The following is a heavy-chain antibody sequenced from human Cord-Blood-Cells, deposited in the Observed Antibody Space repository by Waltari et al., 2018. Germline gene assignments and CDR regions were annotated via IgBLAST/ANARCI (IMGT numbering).Heavy chain of an antibody. J-gene: IGHJ5*02. Sequence: QVQLVQSGAEVKKPGASVKVSCKVSGYTLTELSMHWVRPAPGTGLEWMGGCAPEEGETIYAQKCQGRGTMTEDTSTDTAYMELSSLRSEDTAVYDCATDQRGYSNYGIGSWFDPWGQGTLVTVSS. V-gene: IGHV1-24*01. CDR3: ATDQRGYSNYGIGSWFDP. CDR1: GYTLTELS. D-gene: IGHD4-4*01. CDR2: CAPEEGET.